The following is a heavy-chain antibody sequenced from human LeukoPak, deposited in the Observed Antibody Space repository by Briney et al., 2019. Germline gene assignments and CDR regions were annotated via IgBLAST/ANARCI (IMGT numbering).Heavy chain of an antibody. CDR2: IKQDGSEK. CDR1: GFTFSSHW. CDR3: ARDRRWFDP. Sequence: PGGSLRLSCAASGFTFSSHWMNWVRQAPGKGLEWVANIKQDGSEKYYVDSVKGRFTISRGNAKNSLYLQMNSLRAEDTAVYYCARDRRWFDPWGQGTLVTVSS. J-gene: IGHJ5*02. V-gene: IGHV3-7*01.